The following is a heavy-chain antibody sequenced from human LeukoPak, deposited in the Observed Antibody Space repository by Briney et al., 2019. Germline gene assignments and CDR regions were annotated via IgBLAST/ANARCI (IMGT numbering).Heavy chain of an antibody. CDR2: IGAGGTFT. CDR3: ARVEDSYAFDI. Sequence: GGSLRLSCTASGFTFSSYAMNWVRQAPGKGLEWVSGIGAGGTFTYYADSVKGRFTISRDNSKNTLYLQMNSLRAEDTAVYYCARVEDSYAFDIWGQGTMVTVSS. D-gene: IGHD3-22*01. V-gene: IGHV3-23*01. J-gene: IGHJ3*02. CDR1: GFTFSSYA.